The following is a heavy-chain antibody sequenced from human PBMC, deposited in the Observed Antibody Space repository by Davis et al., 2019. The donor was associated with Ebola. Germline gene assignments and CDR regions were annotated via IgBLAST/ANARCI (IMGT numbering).Heavy chain of an antibody. V-gene: IGHV1-69*13. J-gene: IGHJ4*02. CDR3: ARMADYDFSSPLGY. D-gene: IGHD2-2*01. Sequence: SVKVSCKASGGTFSTYGISWVRQAPGQGLAWIGGIIPIFGTPYYALAFQGRVSITADESTNTAYMELSSLTSDDTAVYFCARMADYDFSSPLGYWGQGTLVTVSS. CDR2: IIPIFGTP. CDR1: GGTFSTYG.